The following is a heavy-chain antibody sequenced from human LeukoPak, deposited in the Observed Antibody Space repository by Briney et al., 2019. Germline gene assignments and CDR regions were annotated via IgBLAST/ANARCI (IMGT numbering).Heavy chain of an antibody. D-gene: IGHD2-2*01. J-gene: IGHJ4*02. CDR2: IHISGST. V-gene: IGHV4-4*07. CDR3: ARDFYCSSASCYSSYFAS. CDR1: GDSISTYY. Sequence: PSETLSLTCTVSGDSISTYYWTWIRQPAGRGPEWIGRIHISGSTIYNPSLKSRVTMSIDTSKNQFSLKLMSVTAADTAVYYCARDFYCSSASCYSSYFASWGQGIPVTVSS.